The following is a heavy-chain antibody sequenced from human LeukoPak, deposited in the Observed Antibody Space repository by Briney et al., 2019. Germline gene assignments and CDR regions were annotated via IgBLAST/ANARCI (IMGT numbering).Heavy chain of an antibody. CDR3: AREPRYSGSY. CDR1: GFTFSSYW. CDR2: IKQDGSEK. J-gene: IGHJ4*02. D-gene: IGHD1-26*01. V-gene: IGHV3-7*01. Sequence: GGSLRLSCVASGFTFSSYWMSWVRQAPGKGLEWVAHIKQDGSEKYYVDSVKSRFTISRDNAKNSLYLQMNSLRAEDTAVYYCAREPRYSGSYWGQGTLVNVYS.